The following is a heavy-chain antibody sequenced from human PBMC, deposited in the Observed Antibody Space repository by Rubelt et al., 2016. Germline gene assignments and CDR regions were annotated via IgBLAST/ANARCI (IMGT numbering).Heavy chain of an antibody. V-gene: IGHV4-39*01. CDR3: ARQGGVDTADSDY. J-gene: IGHJ4*02. CDR2: IYYSGST. CDR1: GGSISSSSYY. Sequence: QLQLQESGPGLVKPSETLSLTCTVSGGSISSSSYYWGWIRQPPGKGLEWIGSIYYSGSTYYNPSLKSRVTISVDTSKNQFSLKLSSVTAADTAVYYCARQGGVDTADSDYWGQGTLVTVSS. D-gene: IGHD5-18*01.